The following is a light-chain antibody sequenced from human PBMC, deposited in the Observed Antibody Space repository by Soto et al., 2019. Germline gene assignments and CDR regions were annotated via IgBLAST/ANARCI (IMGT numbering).Light chain of an antibody. CDR2: GAS. CDR3: QEYNTGPWT. CDR1: QSVNSN. Sequence: ETVMTQSPATLSVSPGERATLSCRASQSVNSNLAWYQQKLGQAPRVLIYGASTRATGIPDRFSGSGSGTELILTISSLQSEDFAVYYCQEYNTGPWTFGQGTKVELK. V-gene: IGKV3-15*01. J-gene: IGKJ1*01.